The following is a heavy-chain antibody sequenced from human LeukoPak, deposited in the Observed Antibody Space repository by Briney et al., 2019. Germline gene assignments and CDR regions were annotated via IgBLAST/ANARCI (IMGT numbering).Heavy chain of an antibody. CDR2: IYHSGST. CDR3: ARGLWFGDENPPYFDY. CDR1: GYSISSGYY. J-gene: IGHJ4*02. V-gene: IGHV4-38-2*01. D-gene: IGHD3-10*01. Sequence: SETLSLTCAVSGYSISSGYYWGWIRQPPGKGLEWIGSIYHSGSTYYNPSLKSRVTISVDTSRNQFSLKLSSVTAADTAVYYCARGLWFGDENPPYFDYWGQGILVTVSS.